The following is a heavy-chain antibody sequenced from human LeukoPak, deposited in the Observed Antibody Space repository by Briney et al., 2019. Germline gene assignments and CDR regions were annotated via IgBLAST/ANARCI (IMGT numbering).Heavy chain of an antibody. V-gene: IGHV4-38-2*01. CDR3: ARHRGAQLRYFDWLSWFDP. CDR2: IYHSGST. J-gene: IGHJ5*02. Sequence: SETLSLTCAVSGYSISSGYYWGWIRQPPGKGLEWIGSIYHSGSTYYNPSLKSRVTISVDTSKNQFSLKLSSVTAADMAVYYCARHRGAQLRYFDWLSWFDPWGQGTLVTVSS. CDR1: GYSISSGYY. D-gene: IGHD3-9*01.